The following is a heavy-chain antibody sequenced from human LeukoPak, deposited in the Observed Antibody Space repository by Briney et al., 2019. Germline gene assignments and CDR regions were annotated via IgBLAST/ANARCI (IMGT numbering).Heavy chain of an antibody. V-gene: IGHV3-21*01. CDR1: GFTFSSYS. CDR3: AKRSGGPSPFDY. CDR2: ISSSSSYI. Sequence: PGGSLRLSCAASGFTFSSYSMNWVRQAPGKGLEWVSSISSSSSYIYYADSVKGRFTIPRDNAKNSLYLQMNSLRAEDTAVYYCAKRSGGPSPFDYWGQGALVTVSS. D-gene: IGHD3-3*01. J-gene: IGHJ4*02.